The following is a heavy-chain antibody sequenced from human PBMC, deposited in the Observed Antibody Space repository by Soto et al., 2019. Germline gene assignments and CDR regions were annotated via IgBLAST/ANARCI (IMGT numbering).Heavy chain of an antibody. D-gene: IGHD6-6*01. V-gene: IGHV1-69*01. CDR3: SYGTKEYSRPSGYYYYGMDV. CDR1: GGTFSSYA. Sequence: QVQLVQSGAEVKKPGSSGKVSCKASGGTFSSYAISWVRQAPGQGLEWMGGIIPIFVTANYAQKFQGRVTITADEYTSTDYMELSSLRSEDTDVYYCSYGTKEYSRPSGYYYYGMDVWGQGTTVTVSS. J-gene: IGHJ6*02. CDR2: IIPIFVTA.